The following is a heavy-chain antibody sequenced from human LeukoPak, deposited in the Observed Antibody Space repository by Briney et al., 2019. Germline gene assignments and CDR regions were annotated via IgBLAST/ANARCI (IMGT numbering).Heavy chain of an antibody. CDR2: INSDGSST. J-gene: IGHJ6*03. CDR1: GFTFSSYE. CDR3: ARDQLEGYYDFWSGHHPYYYYYMDV. V-gene: IGHV3-74*01. Sequence: GGSLRLSCAASGFTFSSYEMNWVRQAPGKGLVWVSRINSDGSSTSYADSVKGRFTISRDNAKNTLYLQMNSLRAEDTAVYYCARDQLEGYYDFWSGHHPYYYYYMDVWGKGTTVTVSS. D-gene: IGHD3-3*01.